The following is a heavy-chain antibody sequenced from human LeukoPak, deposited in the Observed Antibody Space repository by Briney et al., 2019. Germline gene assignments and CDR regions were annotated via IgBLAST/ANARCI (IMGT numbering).Heavy chain of an antibody. Sequence: GGSLRLSCAASGSTFSTYYMNWVRQASGKGLEWVSYISSSSSSIYYADSVKGRFTISRDNAKNSLYLQMNSLRAEDTAVYYCARDHFYGMDVWGQGTTVTVSS. J-gene: IGHJ6*02. CDR2: ISSSSSSI. CDR1: GSTFSTYY. V-gene: IGHV3-48*04. CDR3: ARDHFYGMDV.